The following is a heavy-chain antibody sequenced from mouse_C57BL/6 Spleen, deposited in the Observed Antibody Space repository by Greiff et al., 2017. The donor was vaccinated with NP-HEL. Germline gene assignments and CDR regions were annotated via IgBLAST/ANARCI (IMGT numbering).Heavy chain of an antibody. CDR2: INPYNGGT. V-gene: IGHV1-19*01. J-gene: IGHJ1*03. CDR1: GYTFTDYY. CDR3: ARPSTTVVAPAFDV. D-gene: IGHD1-1*01. Sequence: EVQLQQSGPVLVKPGASVKMSCKASGYTFTDYYMNWVKQSHGKSLEWIGVINPYNGGTSYNQKFKGKATLTVDKSSSTAYMELNSLTSEDSAVYYCARPSTTVVAPAFDVWGTGTTVTVSS.